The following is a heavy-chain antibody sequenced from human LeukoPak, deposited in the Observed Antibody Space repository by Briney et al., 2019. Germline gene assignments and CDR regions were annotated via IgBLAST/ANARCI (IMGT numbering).Heavy chain of an antibody. CDR1: GGSISSGDYY. D-gene: IGHD3-3*01. CDR3: ARGGDFWSGYHFDY. J-gene: IGHJ4*02. CDR2: IYYSGST. V-gene: IGHV4-30-4*01. Sequence: SQTLSLTSTVSGGSISSGDYYWSWIRQPPGKGLEWIGYIYYSGSTYYNPSLKSRVTISVDTSKNQFSLKLSSVTAADTAVYYCARGGDFWSGYHFDYWGQGTLVTVSS.